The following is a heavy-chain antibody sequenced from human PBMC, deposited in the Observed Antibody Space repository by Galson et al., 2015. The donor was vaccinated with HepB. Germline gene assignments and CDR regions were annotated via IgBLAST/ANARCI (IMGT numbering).Heavy chain of an antibody. CDR3: ASGYCSSTSCYLYYFDY. J-gene: IGHJ4*02. CDR2: ISSSSSYI. Sequence: SLRLSCAASGFTFSSYSMNWVRQAPGKGLEWVSSISSSSSYIYYADSVKGRFTISRDNAKNSLYLQMKSLRAEDTAVYYCASGYCSSTSCYLYYFDYWGQGTLVTVSS. CDR1: GFTFSSYS. V-gene: IGHV3-21*01. D-gene: IGHD2-2*01.